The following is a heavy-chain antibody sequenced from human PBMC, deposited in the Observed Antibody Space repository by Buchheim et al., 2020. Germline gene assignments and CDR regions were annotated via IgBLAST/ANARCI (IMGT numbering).Heavy chain of an antibody. D-gene: IGHD3-22*01. CDR2: IKSKTDGGTT. Sequence: VHLVESGGGVVQPGRSLRLSCVASGFTFSTYGMHWVRQAPGKGLEWVGRIKSKTDGGTTDYAAPVKGRFTISRDDSKNTLYLQMNSLKTEDTAVYYCTTYYYDSSGYPTADYWGQGTL. CDR1: GFTFSTYG. J-gene: IGHJ4*02. V-gene: IGHV3-15*01. CDR3: TTYYYDSSGYPTADY.